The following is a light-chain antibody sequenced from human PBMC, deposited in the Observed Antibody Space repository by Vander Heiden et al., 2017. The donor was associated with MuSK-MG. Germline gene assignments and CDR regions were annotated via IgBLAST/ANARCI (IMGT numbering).Light chain of an antibody. CDR1: QSVRDR. CDR3: QQYESCPLT. J-gene: IGKJ4*01. V-gene: IGKV3-15*01. Sequence: EIVMTQSPATLSVSPGERATLSCRASQSVRDRLAWYQQQPGQAPRLLIYGASTRATGIPARFSGSGSGTEFTLTISSLQSEDIAVYYCQQYESCPLTFGGGTKVEIK. CDR2: GAS.